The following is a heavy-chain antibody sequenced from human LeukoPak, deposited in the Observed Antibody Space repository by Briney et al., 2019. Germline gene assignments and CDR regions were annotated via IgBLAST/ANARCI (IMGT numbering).Heavy chain of an antibody. CDR1: GASISSYY. Sequence: PSETLSLTCTVSGASISSYYWSWIRQPPGKGLEWIGYIYYSGSTNYNPSLKSRVTISVDTSKNQFSLKLSSVTAADTAVYYCARLGSLWFGELSASYYGMDVWGQGTTVTVSS. CDR3: ARLGSLWFGELSASYYGMDV. CDR2: IYYSGST. D-gene: IGHD3-10*01. J-gene: IGHJ6*02. V-gene: IGHV4-59*08.